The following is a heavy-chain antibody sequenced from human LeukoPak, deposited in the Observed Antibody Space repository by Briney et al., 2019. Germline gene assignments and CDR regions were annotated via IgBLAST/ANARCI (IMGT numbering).Heavy chain of an antibody. CDR3: TRDVSGSRPNY. J-gene: IGHJ4*02. D-gene: IGHD3-16*01. CDR1: GFTVSSDY. Sequence: GGSLRLSCAASGFTVSSDYMTWVRQAPGKGLEWVSSIDVAGNTNYADSVRGRFTISRDNSKNTLYLHMNSPRAEDTAVYYCTRDVSGSRPNYWGQGTLVTVTS. CDR2: IDVAGNT. V-gene: IGHV3-53*01.